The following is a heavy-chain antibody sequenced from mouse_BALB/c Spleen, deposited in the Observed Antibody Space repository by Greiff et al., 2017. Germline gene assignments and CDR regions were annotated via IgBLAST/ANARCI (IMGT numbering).Heavy chain of an antibody. CDR1: GFTFSSYT. J-gene: IGHJ3*01. CDR2: ISNGGGST. CDR3: ARSDGYYLAY. D-gene: IGHD2-3*01. Sequence: VQLKESGGGLVQPGGSLKLSCAASGFTFSSYTMSWVRQTPAKRLEWVAYISNGGGSTYYPDTVKGRFTISRDNAKNTLYLQMSSLKSEDTAMYYCARSDGYYLAYWGQGTLVTVSA. V-gene: IGHV5-12-2*01.